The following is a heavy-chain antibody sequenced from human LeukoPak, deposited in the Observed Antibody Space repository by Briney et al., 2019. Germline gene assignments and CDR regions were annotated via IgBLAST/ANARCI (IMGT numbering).Heavy chain of an antibody. V-gene: IGHV4-34*01. CDR3: ARDKDYFDSGGAFDI. J-gene: IGHJ3*02. CDR2: INHSGTT. CDR1: GVSLSGYY. Sequence: SETLSLTCAVYGVSLSGYYWSWIRQPPGKGLEWIGEINHSGTTNYNPSLKSRVTISLDTSKNQFSLKLSSVTAADTAVYYCARDKDYFDSGGAFDIWGQGTMVTVSS. D-gene: IGHD3-22*01.